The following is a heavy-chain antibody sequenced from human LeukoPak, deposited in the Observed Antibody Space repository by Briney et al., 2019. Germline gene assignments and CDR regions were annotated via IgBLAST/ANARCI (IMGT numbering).Heavy chain of an antibody. CDR2: ISYDGSNK. D-gene: IGHD6-19*01. CDR1: GFTFNTYT. J-gene: IGHJ6*02. CDR3: ARGEYSSGSTGDYYYGMDV. Sequence: GGSLRLSCAASGFTFNTYTMNWVRQAPGKGLEWVAVISYDGSNKYYADSVKGRFTISRDNSKNTLYLQMNSLRAEDTAVYYCARGEYSSGSTGDYYYGMDVWGQGTTVTVSS. V-gene: IGHV3-30-3*01.